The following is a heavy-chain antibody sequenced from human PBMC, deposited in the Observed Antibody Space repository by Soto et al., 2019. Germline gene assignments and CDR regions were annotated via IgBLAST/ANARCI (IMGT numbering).Heavy chain of an antibody. V-gene: IGHV4-30-4*01. CDR1: GGSISSGDYS. D-gene: IGHD3-10*01. Sequence: QVQLQESGPGLVKPSQTLSLTCTVSGGSISSGDYSWSWIRQPPGKGVEWIRYNYYSGSTYYNPSIKRRVTIPVDTAKSQFSLKLSSVTAADTAVYYCASAQGSGFLVSWGQGTLVTVSS. J-gene: IGHJ4*02. CDR3: ASAQGSGFLVS. CDR2: NYYSGST.